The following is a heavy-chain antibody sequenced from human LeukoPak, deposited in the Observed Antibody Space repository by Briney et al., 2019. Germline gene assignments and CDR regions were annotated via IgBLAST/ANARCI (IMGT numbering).Heavy chain of an antibody. CDR3: ARVTGYRIEDYFDY. J-gene: IGHJ4*02. CDR2: MYRTGRT. D-gene: IGHD6-13*01. CDR1: GDSISSGYY. V-gene: IGHV4-38-2*02. Sequence: PSETLSLTCSVSGDSISSGYYWGWIRQPPGKGLEWIGSMYRTGRTDDNPSLKSRVTMSVDTSKNQFSLRLSSVTAADTAVYYCARVTGYRIEDYFDYWGQGTLVTVSS.